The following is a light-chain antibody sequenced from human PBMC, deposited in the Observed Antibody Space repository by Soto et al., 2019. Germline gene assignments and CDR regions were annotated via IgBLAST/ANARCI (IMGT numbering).Light chain of an antibody. V-gene: IGLV2-8*01. CDR1: SSDIGRFNF. CDR2: EVT. Sequence: QSALTQPPSASGPPGQSVTISCTGTSSDIGRFNFVSWYQQHPGKAPKLLIYEVTKRPSGVPDRFSGSKSGNAASLTVSGLQGEDEADYFCSSYTGSRDPYVFGTGTKVTVL. CDR3: SSYTGSRDPYV. J-gene: IGLJ1*01.